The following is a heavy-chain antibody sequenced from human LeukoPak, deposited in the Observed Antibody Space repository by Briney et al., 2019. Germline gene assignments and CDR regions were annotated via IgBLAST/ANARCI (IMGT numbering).Heavy chain of an antibody. CDR1: GFTFSNAW. CDR3: TTESPQFDY. J-gene: IGHJ4*02. CDR2: IKSTTDGGTT. V-gene: IGHV3-15*01. Sequence: KPGGSLRLSCAASGFTFSNAWMSWVRQAPGKGLEWVGRIKSTTDGGTTDYAAPVKGRFTISKDYSKNTLYLQMNSLKTEGTAVYYCTTESPQFDYWGQGTLVTVSS.